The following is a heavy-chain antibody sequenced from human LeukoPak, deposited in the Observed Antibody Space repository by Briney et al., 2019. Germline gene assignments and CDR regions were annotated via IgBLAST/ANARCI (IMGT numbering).Heavy chain of an antibody. V-gene: IGHV3-9*01. D-gene: IGHD2-2*01. J-gene: IGHJ6*02. Sequence: PGGSLRLSCAASGFTFDDYAMHWVRQAPGKGLEWVSGISWNSGSIGYAGSVKGRFTISRDNAKNSLYLQMNSLRAEDTALYYCAKGGPCSSTSCYKYYYYYGMDVWGQGTTVTVSS. CDR3: AKGGPCSSTSCYKYYYYYGMDV. CDR1: GFTFDDYA. CDR2: ISWNSGSI.